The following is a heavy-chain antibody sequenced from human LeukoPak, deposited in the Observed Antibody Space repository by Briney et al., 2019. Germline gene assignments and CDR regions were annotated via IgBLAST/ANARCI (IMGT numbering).Heavy chain of an antibody. CDR2: FTPFNDNR. D-gene: IGHD6-19*01. CDR3: ATSTVASGTLDY. V-gene: IGHV1-45*02. CDR1: GYTFTDRY. Sequence: SVKVSCKTSGYTFTDRYVHWVRQAPGQALEWMGWFTPFNDNRNLAEKFQDRVTLTGDSAVTTAYLELNRLRYDDTALYYCATSTVASGTLDYWGQGTLVTVFS. J-gene: IGHJ4*02.